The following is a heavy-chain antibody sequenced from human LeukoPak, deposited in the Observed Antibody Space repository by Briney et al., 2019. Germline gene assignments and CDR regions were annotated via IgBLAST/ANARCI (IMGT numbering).Heavy chain of an antibody. CDR1: GFTFSNYW. Sequence: GGSLRLSCAASGFTFSNYWMSWVRQAPGKGLEWVANIKQDGSDKYYVDSVKGRFTISRDNAKNSLYLQMNSLRDEDTAVYYCARELTEKKLLWFGETNWFDPWGQGTLVTVSS. CDR2: IKQDGSDK. CDR3: ARELTEKKLLWFGETNWFDP. V-gene: IGHV3-7*03. J-gene: IGHJ5*02. D-gene: IGHD3-10*01.